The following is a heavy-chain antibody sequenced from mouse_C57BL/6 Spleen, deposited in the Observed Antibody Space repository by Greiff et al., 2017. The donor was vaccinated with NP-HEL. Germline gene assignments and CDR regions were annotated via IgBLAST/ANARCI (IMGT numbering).Heavy chain of an antibody. CDR2: IDPSDSYT. CDR1: GYTFTSYW. V-gene: IGHV1-69*01. Sequence: VQLQQPGAELVMPGASVKLSCKASGYTFTSYWMHWVKQRPGQGLEWIGEIDPSDSYTNYNQKFKGKSTLTVDKSSSTAYMQLSSLTSEDSAVYYCARISKGYYYGDAMDYWGQGTSVTVSS. D-gene: IGHD1-1*01. CDR3: ARISKGYYYGDAMDY. J-gene: IGHJ4*01.